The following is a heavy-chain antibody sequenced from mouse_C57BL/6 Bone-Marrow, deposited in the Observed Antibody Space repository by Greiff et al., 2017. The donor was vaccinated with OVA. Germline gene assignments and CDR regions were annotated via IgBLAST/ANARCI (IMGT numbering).Heavy chain of an antibody. CDR3: TTGGSGYSFAY. CDR2: IDPENGDT. V-gene: IGHV14-4*01. J-gene: IGHJ3*01. D-gene: IGHD3-2*02. CDR1: GFNIKDDY. Sequence: VQLQQSGAELVRPGASVKLSCTASGFNIKDDYMHWVKQRPEQGLEWIGWIDPENGDTEYASKFQGKATITADPSSNTAYLQLSSLTSEDTAVYYCTTGGSGYSFAYWGQGTLVTVSA.